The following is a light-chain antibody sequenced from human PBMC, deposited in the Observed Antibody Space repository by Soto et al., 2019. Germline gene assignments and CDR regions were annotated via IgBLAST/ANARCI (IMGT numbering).Light chain of an antibody. Sequence: EIVLTQSPATLSLSPGERATLSCRASQSVSSYLAWYQQKPGQAPRLLIYDPPNRATGIPARFSGSGSGTDFTLTISSLEPEYFSVYYCQQRSNWPRLYTFGQGTKLEIK. V-gene: IGKV3-11*01. CDR1: QSVSSY. CDR2: DPP. J-gene: IGKJ2*01. CDR3: QQRSNWPRLYT.